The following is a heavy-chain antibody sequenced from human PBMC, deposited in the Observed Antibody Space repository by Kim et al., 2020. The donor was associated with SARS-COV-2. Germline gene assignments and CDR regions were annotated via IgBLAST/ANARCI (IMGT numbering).Heavy chain of an antibody. CDR3: ARGSLTTIFGVVIRNAFDI. CDR2: INHSGST. Sequence: SETLSLTCAVYGGSFSGYYWSWIRQPPGKGLEWIGEINHSGSTNYNPSLKSRVTISVDTSKNQFSLKLSSVTAADTAVYYCARGSLTTIFGVVIRNAFDIWGQGTMVTDSS. D-gene: IGHD3-3*01. V-gene: IGHV4-34*01. CDR1: GGSFSGYY. J-gene: IGHJ3*02.